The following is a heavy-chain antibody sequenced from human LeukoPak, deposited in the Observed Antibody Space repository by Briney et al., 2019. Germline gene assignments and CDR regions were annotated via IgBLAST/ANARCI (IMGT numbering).Heavy chain of an antibody. CDR3: ARGSFGSGSYYTPNWFDP. D-gene: IGHD3-10*01. J-gene: IGHJ5*02. CDR2: IKQDGSEK. CDR1: GFTFSDYW. V-gene: IGHV3-7*01. Sequence: GGSLRLSCAASGFTFSDYWMSWVRQAPGKGLEWVANIKQDGSEKYYVDSVKGRFTISRDNAKNSLYLQMNSLRAEDTAVYYCARGSFGSGSYYTPNWFDPWGQGTLVTDSS.